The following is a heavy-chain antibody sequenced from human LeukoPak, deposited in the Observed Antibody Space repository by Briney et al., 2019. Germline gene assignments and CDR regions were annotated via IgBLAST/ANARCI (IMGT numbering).Heavy chain of an antibody. Sequence: SETLSLTCTVSGGPISTYYWSWIRQSPGKGLESIGYIYNSGSTNYNPSLKSRVTISLDASKNQFSLRLSSVTAADTAVYYCARHGSGYSFDYWGQGTLVTVSP. CDR3: ARHGSGYSFDY. CDR1: GGPISTYY. CDR2: IYNSGST. V-gene: IGHV4-59*08. D-gene: IGHD5-18*01. J-gene: IGHJ4*02.